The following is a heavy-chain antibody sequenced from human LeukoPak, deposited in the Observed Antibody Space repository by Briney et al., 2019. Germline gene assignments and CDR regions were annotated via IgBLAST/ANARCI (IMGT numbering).Heavy chain of an antibody. Sequence: AETLSLTCTVSGGSISSDYWSWLRDPPGKGLEWLGSISYSGTTNYNPSLKSRVTISVDTSKTHFSLKLTSVAAADTAIYYCAKVSVGPLSRPTHVSLYYGMDVWGQGTTVTVSS. D-gene: IGHD3-10*01. CDR2: ISYSGTT. CDR3: AKVSVGPLSRPTHVSLYYGMDV. J-gene: IGHJ6*02. V-gene: IGHV4-59*01. CDR1: GGSISSDY.